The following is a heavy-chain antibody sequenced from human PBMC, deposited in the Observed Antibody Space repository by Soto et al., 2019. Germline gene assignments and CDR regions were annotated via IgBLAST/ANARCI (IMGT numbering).Heavy chain of an antibody. V-gene: IGHV3-23*01. J-gene: IGHJ4*02. CDR2: ISGSGGST. CDR1: GFTFSSYA. Sequence: EVQLLESGGGLVQPGGSLRLSCAASGFTFSSYAMRWVRQAPVKGLEWVSAISGSGGSTYYADSVKGRFTISRDNSKNTLYLQMISRRAEDTAVYYCARRGSGSYYDYWGQGTLVTGSS. CDR3: ARRGSGSYYDY. D-gene: IGHD1-26*01.